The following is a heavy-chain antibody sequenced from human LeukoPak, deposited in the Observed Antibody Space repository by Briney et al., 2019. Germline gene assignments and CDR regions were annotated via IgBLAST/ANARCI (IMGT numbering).Heavy chain of an antibody. V-gene: IGHV1-69*13. CDR2: IIAIFGTA. Sequence: SVKVSCKASGGTFSSYAISWVRQAPGQGLEWMGGIIAIFGTANYAQKFQGRVTITADESTSTAYMELSSLRSEDTAVYYCARTLYDYVWGSYRPYYFDYWGQGTLVTVSS. J-gene: IGHJ4*02. CDR3: ARTLYDYVWGSYRPYYFDY. CDR1: GGTFSSYA. D-gene: IGHD3-16*02.